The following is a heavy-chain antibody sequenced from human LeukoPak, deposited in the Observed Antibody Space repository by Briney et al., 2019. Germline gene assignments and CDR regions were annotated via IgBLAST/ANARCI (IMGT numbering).Heavy chain of an antibody. V-gene: IGHV3-7*01. CDR1: GFTFSSYW. CDR3: ARGSPKAAGYYYYYMDV. D-gene: IGHD6-13*01. CDR2: IKQDGSEK. Sequence: PGGSLRLSCAASGFTFSSYWMSWVRQAPGKGLEWVANIKQDGSEKYYVDSVKGRFTISRDNAKNSLYLQMNSLRAEDTAVYYCARGSPKAAGYYYYYMDVWGKGTTVTVSS. J-gene: IGHJ6*03.